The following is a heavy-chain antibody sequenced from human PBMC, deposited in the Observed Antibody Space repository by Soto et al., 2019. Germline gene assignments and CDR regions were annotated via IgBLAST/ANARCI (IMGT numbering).Heavy chain of an antibody. J-gene: IGHJ4*02. CDR2: IFSNDEK. D-gene: IGHD3-22*01. V-gene: IGHV2-26*01. CDR3: ARSLYYYDSSGYPAFDY. Sequence: SGPTLVNPTETLTLTCTVSGFSLSNARMGVSWIRQPPGKALEWLAHIFSNDEKSYSTSLKSRLTISKDTSKNQVVLTMTNMDPVDTATYYCARSLYYYDSSGYPAFDYWGQGTLVTVSS. CDR1: GFSLSNARMG.